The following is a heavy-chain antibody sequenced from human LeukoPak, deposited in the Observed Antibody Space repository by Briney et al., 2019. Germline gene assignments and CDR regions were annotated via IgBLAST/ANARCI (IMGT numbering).Heavy chain of an antibody. CDR3: ARYCSGGNCNGAFDI. CDR2: IYHSGST. V-gene: IGHV4-31*01. CDR1: GGSIRSGDYY. J-gene: IGHJ3*02. D-gene: IGHD2-15*01. Sequence: SETLSLTCTVSGGSIRSGDYYWSWIRQRPGEGLEWFGYIYHSGSTYYNPSLKSQFTISVDTSKNQFSLKLSSVTAADTAVYYCARYCSGGNCNGAFDIWGQGTMVTVSS.